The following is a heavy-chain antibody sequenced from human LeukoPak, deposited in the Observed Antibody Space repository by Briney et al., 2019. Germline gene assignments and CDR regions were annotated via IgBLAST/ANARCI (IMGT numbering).Heavy chain of an antibody. J-gene: IGHJ6*03. CDR2: IYHSGNT. Sequence: SETLSLTCAVSGHSISSGYHWGWIRQPPGKGLEWIGNIYHSGNTYYNPSLKSRVTISVDTSKNQFSLKLSSVTAADTAVYYCARRQSSRDDYYYYMDVWGKGTTVTVSS. CDR3: ARRQSSRDDYYYYMDV. V-gene: IGHV4-38-2*01. CDR1: GHSISSGYH. D-gene: IGHD5-24*01.